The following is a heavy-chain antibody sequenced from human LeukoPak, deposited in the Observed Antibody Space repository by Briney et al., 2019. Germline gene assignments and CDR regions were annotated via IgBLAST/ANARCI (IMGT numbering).Heavy chain of an antibody. J-gene: IGHJ4*02. CDR2: IIPIFGTA. D-gene: IGHD3-22*01. V-gene: IGHV1-69*13. CDR3: ARGDYYDSSGYYSIVY. Sequence: GASVKVSCKASGGTFSSYAISWVRQAPGQGLEWMGGIIPIFGTANYAQKFQGRVTITADESTSTAYMGLSSLRSEDTAVYYCARGDYYDSSGYYSIVYWGQGTLVTVSS. CDR1: GGTFSSYA.